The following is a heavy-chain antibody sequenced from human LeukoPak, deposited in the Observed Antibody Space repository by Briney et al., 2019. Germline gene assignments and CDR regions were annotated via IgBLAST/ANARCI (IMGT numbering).Heavy chain of an antibody. CDR2: INPNNGGT. J-gene: IGHJ5*02. CDR3: AKIVGDILTGYYREFDP. V-gene: IGHV1-2*02. D-gene: IGHD3-9*01. CDR1: GYSFTGYY. Sequence: ASVKVSCKASGYSFTGYYLHWVRQAPGQGLEWMGWINPNNGGTNYAQKFQGRVTMTRGTFISTAYMELSRLRSDDTAIYYCAKIVGDILTGYYREFDPWGQGTLVTVSS.